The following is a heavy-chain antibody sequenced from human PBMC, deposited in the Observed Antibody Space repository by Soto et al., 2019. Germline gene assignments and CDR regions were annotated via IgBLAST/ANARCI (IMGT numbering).Heavy chain of an antibody. V-gene: IGHV4-30-2*01. Sequence: QLQLQESGSGLVKPSQTLSLTCAVSGGSISSGGYSWSWIRQPPGKGLEWIGYIYHSGSTYYNPSLKSRVTISVARSTNQSSLKLSSVTAADTAVYYCAAGGGLPRYYWGQGTLVTVSS. CDR3: AAGGGLPRYY. CDR2: IYHSGST. CDR1: GGSISSGGYS. D-gene: IGHD5-12*01. J-gene: IGHJ4*02.